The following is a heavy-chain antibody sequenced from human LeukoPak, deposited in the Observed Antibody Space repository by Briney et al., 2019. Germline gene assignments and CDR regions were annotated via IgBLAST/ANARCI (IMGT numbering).Heavy chain of an antibody. V-gene: IGHV3-23*01. CDR2: TSGGGDGT. Sequence: GGSLRLSCAASGFTFSRFGMSWVRQAPGKGLEWVSVTSGGGDGTYYADSVKGRFTMSRDNSKNTLNLQMNSLRTEDTAMYYCAKDRGDYTDWFDPWGQGTLVTVSS. J-gene: IGHJ5*02. D-gene: IGHD4-17*01. CDR1: GFTFSRFG. CDR3: AKDRGDYTDWFDP.